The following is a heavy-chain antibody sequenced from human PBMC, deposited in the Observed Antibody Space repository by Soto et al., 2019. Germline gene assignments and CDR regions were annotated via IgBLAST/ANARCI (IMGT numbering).Heavy chain of an antibody. D-gene: IGHD3-22*01. V-gene: IGHV4-4*07. CDR3: ARDSSGYFYLFDY. CDR1: GGSISSYY. Sequence: PPQTLSLTCTASGGSISSYYRSWIRQPAVTDQERIRRIYTCGSTNYNPSPKRRLTMSLDTIKPQFFLKLSCVTAADTAIYFCARDSSGYFYLFDYWGQGTLVTVSS. CDR2: IYTCGST. J-gene: IGHJ4*02.